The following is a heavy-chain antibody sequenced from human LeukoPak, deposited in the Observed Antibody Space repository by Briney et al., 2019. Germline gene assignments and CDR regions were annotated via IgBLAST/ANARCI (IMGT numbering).Heavy chain of an antibody. CDR3: AGVAMYSSGWYERAFDI. CDR1: GFTFSSYE. J-gene: IGHJ3*02. V-gene: IGHV3-48*03. CDR2: ISSSGSTI. D-gene: IGHD6-19*01. Sequence: GGSLRLSCAASGFTFSSYEMNWVRQAPGKGLEWVSYISSSGSTIYYADSVKGRFTISRDNAKNSLYLQMNSLRAEDTAVYYCAGVAMYSSGWYERAFDIWGQGAMVTVSS.